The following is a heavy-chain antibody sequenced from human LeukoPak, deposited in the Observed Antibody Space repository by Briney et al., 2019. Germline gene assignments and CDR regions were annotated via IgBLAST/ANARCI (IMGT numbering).Heavy chain of an antibody. CDR3: AREPPGNYDDSGHYYAYFDC. V-gene: IGHV3-48*02. CDR2: ISSGGSTI. CDR1: GFTFSSYS. J-gene: IGHJ4*02. Sequence: GGSLRLSCAASGFTFSSYSMNWVRQAPGKGLEWVSYISSGGSTIYYADTVKGRFTISRDNARNSLYLQMNGLTDEDTAVYYCAREPPGNYDDSGHYYAYFDCWGQGALVTVSS. D-gene: IGHD3-22*01.